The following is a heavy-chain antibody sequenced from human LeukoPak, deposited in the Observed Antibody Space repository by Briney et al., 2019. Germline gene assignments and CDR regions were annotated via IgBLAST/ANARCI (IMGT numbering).Heavy chain of an antibody. CDR1: GGSISSYY. V-gene: IGHV4-4*07. CDR2: IYTSGST. D-gene: IGHD3-10*01. CDR3: ARAASTTYYYGSGSYWVRFDP. Sequence: PSETLSLTCTVSGGSISSYYWSWIRQPAGKGQEWIGRIYTSGSTNYNPSLKSRVTMSVDTSENQFSLKLSSVTAADTAVYYRARAASTTYYYGSGSYWVRFDPWGQGTLVTVSS. J-gene: IGHJ5*02.